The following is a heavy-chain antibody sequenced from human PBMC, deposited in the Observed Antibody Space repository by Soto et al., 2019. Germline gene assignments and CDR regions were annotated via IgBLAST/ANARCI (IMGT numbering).Heavy chain of an antibody. V-gene: IGHV1-46*01. J-gene: IGHJ1*01. CDR1: GYIFTAYS. D-gene: IGHD2-15*01. Sequence: ASVKVSCKASGYIFTAYSMHWVRQAPGQGLEWTGVVNPSGGSTNYAQKFQGRITMTRDTSTSTVYMDLSSLTSEDTAVYYCAREENCSDGICYSEYFQRWGQGTLVTVSS. CDR3: AREENCSDGICYSEYFQR. CDR2: VNPSGGST.